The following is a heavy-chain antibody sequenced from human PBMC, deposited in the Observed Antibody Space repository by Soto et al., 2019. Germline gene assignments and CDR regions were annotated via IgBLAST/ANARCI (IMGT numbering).Heavy chain of an antibody. D-gene: IGHD4-17*01. Sequence: SGGSLRLSCAASGFTFSSYAMHWVRQAPGKGLEWVAVISYDGSNKYYADSVKGRFTISRDNSKNTLYLQMNSLRAEDTAVYYCARVDYGDYYFDYWGQGTLVTVSS. J-gene: IGHJ4*02. V-gene: IGHV3-30-3*01. CDR3: ARVDYGDYYFDY. CDR1: GFTFSSYA. CDR2: ISYDGSNK.